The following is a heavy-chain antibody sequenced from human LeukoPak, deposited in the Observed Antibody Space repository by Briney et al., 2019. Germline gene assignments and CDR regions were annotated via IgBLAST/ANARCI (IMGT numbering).Heavy chain of an antibody. CDR1: GFTFSSYW. CDR2: ISGSGGST. D-gene: IGHD3-10*01. J-gene: IGHJ4*02. Sequence: GGSLRLSCAASGFTFSSYWMSWVRQAPGKGLEWVSAISGSGGSTYYADSVKGRFTISRDNSKNTLYLQMNSLRAEDTAVYYCAPMVRGVNPGFDYWGQGTLVTVSS. V-gene: IGHV3-23*01. CDR3: APMVRGVNPGFDY.